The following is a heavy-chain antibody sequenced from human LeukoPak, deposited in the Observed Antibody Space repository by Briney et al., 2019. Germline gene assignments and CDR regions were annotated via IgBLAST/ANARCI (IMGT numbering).Heavy chain of an antibody. Sequence: ASVKVSCKASGYTFTSYGISWVRQAPGQGLEWMGWISAYNGNTNYAQKLQGRVTMTTDTSTSTAYMELRSLRSDDTAVYYCARDQGCSGGSCRYFKVGFGPWGQGTLVTVSS. CDR1: GYTFTSYG. CDR3: ARDQGCSGGSCRYFKVGFGP. J-gene: IGHJ5*02. D-gene: IGHD2-15*01. CDR2: ISAYNGNT. V-gene: IGHV1-18*01.